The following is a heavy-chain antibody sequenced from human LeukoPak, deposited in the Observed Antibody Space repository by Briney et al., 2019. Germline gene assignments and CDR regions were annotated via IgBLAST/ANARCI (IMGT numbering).Heavy chain of an antibody. CDR3: ARDGSAAGNTAFDI. Sequence: SETLSLTCTVSGGSISSYYWSWIRQSAGKGLEWIGRIYTSGSTNYNPSLKSRVTMSVDTSKNQFSLKLSSVTAADTAVYYCARDGSAAGNTAFDIWGQGTMVTVSS. V-gene: IGHV4-4*07. J-gene: IGHJ3*02. D-gene: IGHD6-13*01. CDR1: GGSISSYY. CDR2: IYTSGST.